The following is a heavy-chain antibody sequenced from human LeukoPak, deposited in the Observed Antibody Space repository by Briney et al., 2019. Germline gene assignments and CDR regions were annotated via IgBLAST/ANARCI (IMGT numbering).Heavy chain of an antibody. CDR2: IIPIFGTA. CDR3: ARGLYDFWSGFENWFDP. Sequence: SVKVSCKASGGTFSSYAISWVRQAPGQGLEWMGGIIPIFGTANYAQKFQGRVTITADESTSTAHMELSSLRSEDTAVYYCARGLYDFWSGFENWFDPWGQGTLVTVSS. V-gene: IGHV1-69*13. CDR1: GGTFSSYA. D-gene: IGHD3-3*01. J-gene: IGHJ5*02.